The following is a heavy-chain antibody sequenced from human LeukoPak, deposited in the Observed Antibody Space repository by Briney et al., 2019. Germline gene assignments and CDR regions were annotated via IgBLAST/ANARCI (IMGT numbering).Heavy chain of an antibody. Sequence: MASETLSLTCTVSGGSITNLDYYWTWIRQPAGKGLEWIGYIYYSGSTDYNPSLKSRVTISVDTSKNQFSLKLRSVTAADTAVYYCARDKSGWGYWGQGTLVTVSS. CDR1: GGSITNLDYY. CDR3: ARDKSGWGY. J-gene: IGHJ4*02. CDR2: IYYSGST. D-gene: IGHD6-19*01. V-gene: IGHV4-61*10.